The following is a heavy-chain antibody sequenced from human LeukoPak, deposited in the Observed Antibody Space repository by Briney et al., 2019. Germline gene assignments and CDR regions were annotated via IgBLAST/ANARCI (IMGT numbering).Heavy chain of an antibody. V-gene: IGHV3-66*01. CDR3: ASSGNYRIYYFDY. D-gene: IGHD1-26*01. Sequence: PGGSLRLSCAASGFTFSNAWMSWVRQAPGKGLEWVSLIYSGGSTYYADSVKGRFTISRDNSKNTLYLQMNSLRAEDTAVYYCASSGNYRIYYFDYWGQGTLVTVSS. J-gene: IGHJ4*02. CDR2: IYSGGST. CDR1: GFTFSNAW.